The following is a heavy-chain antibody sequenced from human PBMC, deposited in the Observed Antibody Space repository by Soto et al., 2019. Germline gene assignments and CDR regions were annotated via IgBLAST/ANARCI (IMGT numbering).Heavy chain of an antibody. V-gene: IGHV1-18*04. D-gene: IGHD3-3*01. CDR3: ARDRPPFLEWLSQRGWFDP. J-gene: IGHJ5*02. CDR2: ISTYNGNT. Sequence: QVQLVQSGAAVRNPGASVKVSCKASGYTFTSYGINWVRQAPGQGLEWMGWISTYNGNTNYAQKLQGRGTMTTDTSTSTAYMELRSLRSDDTAVYYCARDRPPFLEWLSQRGWFDPWGQGTLVTVSS. CDR1: GYTFTSYG.